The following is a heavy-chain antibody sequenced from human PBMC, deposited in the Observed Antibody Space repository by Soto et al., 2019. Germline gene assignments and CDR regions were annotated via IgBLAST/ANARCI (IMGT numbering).Heavy chain of an antibody. CDR1: GGTFSSYT. CDR2: IIPILGIA. J-gene: IGHJ2*01. CDR3: ARDLGGLYGDYGIHWYFDL. Sequence: QVQLVQSGAEVKKPGSSVKVSCKASGGTFSSYTISWVRQAPGQGLEWMGRIIPILGIANYAQKFQGRVTITADKSTSTAYMELSSLRSEDTAVYYCARDLGGLYGDYGIHWYFDLWGRGTLVTVSS. V-gene: IGHV1-69*08. D-gene: IGHD4-17*01.